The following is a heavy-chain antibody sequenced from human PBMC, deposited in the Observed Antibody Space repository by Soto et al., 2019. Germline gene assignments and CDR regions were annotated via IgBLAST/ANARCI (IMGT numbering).Heavy chain of an antibody. CDR1: GFTFGDYA. CDR2: IRSKAYGGTT. V-gene: IGHV3-49*03. CDR3: TRDAVILRYFDWLLPSFDY. D-gene: IGHD3-9*01. J-gene: IGHJ4*02. Sequence: GGSLRLSCTASGFTFGDYAMSWFRQAPGKGLEWVGFIRSKAYGGTTEYAASVKGRFTISRDDSKSIAYLQMNSLKTEDTAVYYCTRDAVILRYFDWLLPSFDYWGQGTLVTVSS.